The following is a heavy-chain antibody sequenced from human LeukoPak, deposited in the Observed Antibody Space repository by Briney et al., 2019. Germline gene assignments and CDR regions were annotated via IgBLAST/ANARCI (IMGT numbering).Heavy chain of an antibody. CDR2: IRQDGSEK. V-gene: IGHV3-7*01. CDR1: GFTFSSYW. CDR3: AREFGGYDYLAALGYMDV. D-gene: IGHD5-12*01. Sequence: GGTLRLSCAASGFTFSSYWMSWVRQAPGKGLEWVANIRQDGSEKYYVDSVKGRFTISRDNAKNSLYLQMNSLRAEGTAVYYCAREFGGYDYLAALGYMDVWGKGTTVTVSS. J-gene: IGHJ6*03.